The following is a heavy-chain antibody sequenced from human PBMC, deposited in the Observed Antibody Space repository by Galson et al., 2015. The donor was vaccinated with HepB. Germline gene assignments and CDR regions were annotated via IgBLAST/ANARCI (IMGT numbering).Heavy chain of an antibody. Sequence: SVKVSCKASGYTFTSYAMRWVRQAPGQRLEWMGWINAGNGNTKYSQKFQGRVTITRDTSASTAYMELSSLRSEDTAVYYCARAQPSDIVVVFAHFDYWGQGTLVTVSS. V-gene: IGHV1-3*01. D-gene: IGHD2-15*01. CDR2: INAGNGNT. CDR3: ARAQPSDIVVVFAHFDY. CDR1: GYTFTSYA. J-gene: IGHJ4*02.